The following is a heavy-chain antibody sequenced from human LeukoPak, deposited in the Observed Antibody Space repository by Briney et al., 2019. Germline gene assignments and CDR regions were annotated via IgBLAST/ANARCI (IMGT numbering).Heavy chain of an antibody. CDR1: GGSISSYY. J-gene: IGHJ6*02. V-gene: IGHV4-4*07. Sequence: PSETLSLTCTVSGGSISSYYWSWIRQPAGKGLEWIGRIYTSGSTNYNPSHKSRVTMSVDTSKNQFSLKLSSVTAADTAVYYCATEQLVSDYGMDVWGQGTTVTVSS. D-gene: IGHD6-6*01. CDR2: IYTSGST. CDR3: ATEQLVSDYGMDV.